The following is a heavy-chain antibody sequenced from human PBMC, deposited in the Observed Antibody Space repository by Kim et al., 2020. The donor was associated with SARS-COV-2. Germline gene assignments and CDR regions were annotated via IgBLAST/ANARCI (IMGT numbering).Heavy chain of an antibody. Sequence: SETLSLTCTVSGGSISSSSYYWGWIRQPPGKGLEWIGSIYYSGSTYYNPSLKSRVSISVDTSKNQFTLKLSSVTAADTAVYYCARLSGRGMVRGVINRIWIGPWSQGTLVTVSS. V-gene: IGHV4-39*01. CDR3: ARLSGRGMVRGVINRIWIGP. CDR2: IYYSGST. CDR1: GGSISSSSYY. D-gene: IGHD3-10*01. J-gene: IGHJ5*02.